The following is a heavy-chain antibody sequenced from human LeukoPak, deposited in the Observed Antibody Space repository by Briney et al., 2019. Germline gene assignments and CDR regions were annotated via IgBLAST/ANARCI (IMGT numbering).Heavy chain of an antibody. CDR2: IWYDGSNK. V-gene: IGHV3-33*08. CDR3: AREGPRGNSQFDY. CDR1: GFTFSSSA. J-gene: IGHJ4*02. Sequence: GGSLRLSCAASGFTFSSSAMSWVRQAPGKGLEWVALIWYDGSNKYYADSVKGRLTISRDNPKNTLYLQMNSLRAEDTAVYYCAREGPRGNSQFDYWGQGTLVTVSS. D-gene: IGHD2/OR15-2a*01.